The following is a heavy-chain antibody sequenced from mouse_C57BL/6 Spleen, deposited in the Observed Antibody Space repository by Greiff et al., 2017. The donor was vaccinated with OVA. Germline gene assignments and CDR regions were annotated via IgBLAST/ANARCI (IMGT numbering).Heavy chain of an antibody. CDR3: ARIDYGSSSWFAY. D-gene: IGHD1-1*01. Sequence: VQLQQSGPELVKPGASVKISCKASGYTFTDYYMNWVKQSHGKSLEWIGDINPNNGGTSYNQKFKGKATLTVDKSSSTAYMELRSLTSEDSAVYSCARIDYGSSSWFAYWGQGTLVTVSA. CDR2: INPNNGGT. J-gene: IGHJ3*01. CDR1: GYTFTDYY. V-gene: IGHV1-26*01.